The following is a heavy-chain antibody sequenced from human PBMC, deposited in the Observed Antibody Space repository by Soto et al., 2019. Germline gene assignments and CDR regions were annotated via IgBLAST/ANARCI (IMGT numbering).Heavy chain of an antibody. CDR3: AREVQDGDYEAVSYPDY. V-gene: IGHV1-69*13. J-gene: IGHJ4*02. CDR1: GGTFSSYA. CDR2: IIPIFGTA. Sequence: SVKVSCKASGGTFSSYAISWVRQAPGQGFEWMGGIIPIFGTANYAQKFQGRVTITADESTSTAYMELSSLRSEDTAVYYCAREVQDGDYEAVSYPDYWGQGTLVTVSS. D-gene: IGHD4-17*01.